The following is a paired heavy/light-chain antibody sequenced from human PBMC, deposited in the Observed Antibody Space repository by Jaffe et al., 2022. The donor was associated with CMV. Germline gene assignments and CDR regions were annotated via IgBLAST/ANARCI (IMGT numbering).Heavy chain of an antibody. D-gene: IGHD5-18*01. Sequence: QVQLVQSGAEVKKPGASVKVSCETSGYTFTSYAVNWVRQAPGQGLEWMGWISASTGDTNYAQKLQGRVTMTTDTSTSKAYMELRGLRSDDTAVYFCARGTWIQRWVIIDYWGQGTLVTVSS. CDR3: ARGTWIQRWVIIDY. CDR2: ISASTGDT. CDR1: GYTFTSYA. V-gene: IGHV1-18*01. J-gene: IGHJ4*02.
Light chain of an antibody. CDR3: QQYNLFPYT. CDR1: QGINNY. J-gene: IGKJ2*01. V-gene: IGKV1-16*01. Sequence: DIQMTQSPSSLSASIGDRVTITCRASQGINNYLAWFQQKPGKAPRSLIYAASSLQSGIPSRFSGSGSGTDFTLTISSLQPEDFATYYCQQYNLFPYTFGQGTKLEIK. CDR2: AAS.